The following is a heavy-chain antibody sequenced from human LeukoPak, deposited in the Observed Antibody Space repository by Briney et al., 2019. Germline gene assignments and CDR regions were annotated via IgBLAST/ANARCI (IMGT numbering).Heavy chain of an antibody. D-gene: IGHD2-2*01. CDR1: GYTFTSYG. J-gene: IGHJ3*02. CDR2: ISAYNGNT. V-gene: IGHV1-18*01. CDR3: ASPVMGYCSSTSCSDAFDI. Sequence: ASVKVSCKASGYTFTSYGISWVRQAPGQGLEWMGWISAYNGNTNYAQKLQGRVTMTTDTSTSTAYMELRSLRSDDTAVYYCASPVMGYCSSTSCSDAFDIWGQGTMVTVS.